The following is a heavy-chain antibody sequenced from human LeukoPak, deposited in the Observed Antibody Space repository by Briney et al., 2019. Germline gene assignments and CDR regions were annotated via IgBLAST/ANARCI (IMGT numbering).Heavy chain of an antibody. CDR1: GFTFSGYA. Sequence: PERSLRLSCAASGFTFSGYAMHWVRQAPGKGLEWVAVISYDGSNEYYADSVKGRFTISRDNSKNTLYLQMNSLSVEDTAVYYCARVGYYASGPFSYFDYWGQGTLVTVSS. CDR2: ISYDGSNE. V-gene: IGHV3-30-3*01. D-gene: IGHD3-10*01. CDR3: ARVGYYASGPFSYFDY. J-gene: IGHJ4*02.